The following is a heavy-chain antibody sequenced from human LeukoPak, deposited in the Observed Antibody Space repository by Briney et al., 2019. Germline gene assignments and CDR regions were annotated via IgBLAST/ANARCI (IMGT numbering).Heavy chain of an antibody. CDR2: ITSSSSYI. CDR1: GFTFSRYS. J-gene: IGHJ4*02. Sequence: PGGSLRLSCAASGFTFSRYSMNWVRQAPGKGLEWVSSITSSSSYIYYADSLKGRFTISRDNAKNSLYLQMNSLRAEDTAVYYCARDTYYYDSSGYYYPGGCDYWGQGTLVTVSS. CDR3: ARDTYYYDSSGYYYPGGCDY. V-gene: IGHV3-21*01. D-gene: IGHD3-22*01.